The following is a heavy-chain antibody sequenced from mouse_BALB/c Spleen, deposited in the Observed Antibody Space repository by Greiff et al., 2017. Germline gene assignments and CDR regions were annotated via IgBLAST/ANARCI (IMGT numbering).Heavy chain of an antibody. V-gene: IGHV2-9*02. CDR1: GSSLTSYG. Sequence: VKLVESGPGLVAPSQSLSITCTVSGSSLTSYGVHWVRQPPGKGLEWLGVIWAGGSTNYNSALMSRLSISKDNSKSQVFFKMNSLQANDTAIYYCARRFDYGSSYAMDYWGQGTSVTVSS. D-gene: IGHD1-1*01. CDR3: ARRFDYGSSYAMDY. J-gene: IGHJ4*01. CDR2: IWAGGST.